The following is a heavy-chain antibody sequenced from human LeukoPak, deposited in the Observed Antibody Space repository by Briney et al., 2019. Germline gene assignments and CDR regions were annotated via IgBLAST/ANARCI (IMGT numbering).Heavy chain of an antibody. CDR2: IYTSGNT. D-gene: IGHD2/OR15-2a*01. CDR1: GGSISSYY. CDR3: ARYVISSYWYFDL. Sequence: SETLSLTCTVSGGSISSYYWSWIRQPAGKGLEWIGRIYTSGNTNYNPSLKSRVSMSVDTSKNQFSLKLSSVTAADTAVYYWARYVISSYWYFDLWGRGTLVTVSS. J-gene: IGHJ2*01. V-gene: IGHV4-4*07.